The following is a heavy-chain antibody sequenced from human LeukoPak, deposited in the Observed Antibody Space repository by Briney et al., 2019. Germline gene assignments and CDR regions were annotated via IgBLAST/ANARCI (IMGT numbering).Heavy chain of an antibody. V-gene: IGHV3-23*01. CDR2: ICGNDVKT. CDR1: GFSFSTYA. Sequence: GGSLRLSCAASGFSFSTYAMSWVRQAPGKGLEWVSGICGNDVKTYYADSVKGRFTISRDNSKNTLHLQMNSLRAEDTALYYCAKDTGGSCYSAIAYWGQGALVTVST. J-gene: IGHJ4*02. D-gene: IGHD2-15*01. CDR3: AKDTGGSCYSAIAY.